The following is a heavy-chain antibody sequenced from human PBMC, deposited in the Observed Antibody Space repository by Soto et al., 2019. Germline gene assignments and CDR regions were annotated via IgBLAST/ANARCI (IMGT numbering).Heavy chain of an antibody. CDR3: ARARDSSSSDYFDYYYGMDV. V-gene: IGHV6-1*01. CDR1: VDSVSSNSAA. Sequence: RTLTLPCAISVDSVSSNSAAWNWIRQSPSRGLEWLGRTYYRSKWYNDYAVSVKSRITINPDTSKNQFSLQLNSVTPEDTAVYYCARARDSSSSDYFDYYYGMDVWGQGTTVTVSS. CDR2: TYYRSKWYN. J-gene: IGHJ6*02. D-gene: IGHD6-6*01.